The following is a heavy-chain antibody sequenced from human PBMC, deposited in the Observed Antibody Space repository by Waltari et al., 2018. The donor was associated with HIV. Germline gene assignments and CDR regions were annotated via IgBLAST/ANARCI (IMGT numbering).Heavy chain of an antibody. J-gene: IGHJ3*02. CDR3: AKEGSIAATTPGRRAFDI. Sequence: QVQLQQSGPGLVKPSQTLSLTCAISGDSVSSNSAAWNWIRQSPSRGLEWLGRTYYRSKWYNDYAVSVKSRITINPDTSKNQFSLQLNSVTPEDTAVYYCAKEGSIAATTPGRRAFDIWGQGTMVTVSS. D-gene: IGHD6-6*01. CDR1: GDSVSSNSAA. V-gene: IGHV6-1*01. CDR2: TYYRSKWYN.